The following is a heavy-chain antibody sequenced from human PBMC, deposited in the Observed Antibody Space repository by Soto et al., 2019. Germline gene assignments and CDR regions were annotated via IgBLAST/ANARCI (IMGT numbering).Heavy chain of an antibody. Sequence: PSETLSLTCTVSGGSISSGGYYWSWIRQHPGKGLEWIGYIYYSGSTYHNPSLKSRVTISVDTSKNQFSLKLSSVTAADTAVYYCAREIYDSSGYYPDAFDIWGQGTMVTVSS. V-gene: IGHV4-31*03. CDR3: AREIYDSSGYYPDAFDI. J-gene: IGHJ3*02. D-gene: IGHD3-22*01. CDR2: IYYSGST. CDR1: GGSISSGGYY.